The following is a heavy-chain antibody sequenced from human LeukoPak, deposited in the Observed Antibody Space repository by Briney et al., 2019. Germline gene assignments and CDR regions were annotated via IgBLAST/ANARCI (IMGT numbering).Heavy chain of an antibody. D-gene: IGHD3-22*01. V-gene: IGHV3-23*01. CDR3: AKDQYYDSSGYYYHYFDY. J-gene: IGHJ4*02. Sequence: GASLRLSCAASGFTFSSYAMSWVRQAPGKGQEWVSAISGSGGSTYYADSVKGRFTISRDNSKNTLYLQMNSLRAEDTAVYYCAKDQYYDSSGYYYHYFDYRGQGTLVTVSS. CDR2: ISGSGGST. CDR1: GFTFSSYA.